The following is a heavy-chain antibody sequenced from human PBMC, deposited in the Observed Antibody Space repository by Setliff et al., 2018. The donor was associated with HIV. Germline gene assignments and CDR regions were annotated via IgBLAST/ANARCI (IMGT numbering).Heavy chain of an antibody. Sequence: KPSETLSLTCGVYGESFSAYYWSWIRQPPGKGLEWIGEINHSGSANYNPSLKSRVTISLDTSRNQFSLRLSSVTAADTAVYYCAREQTTETTMGFAFDIWGQGTVVTVSS. D-gene: IGHD4-17*01. J-gene: IGHJ3*02. CDR2: INHSGSA. CDR3: AREQTTETTMGFAFDI. CDR1: GESFSAYY. V-gene: IGHV4-34*01.